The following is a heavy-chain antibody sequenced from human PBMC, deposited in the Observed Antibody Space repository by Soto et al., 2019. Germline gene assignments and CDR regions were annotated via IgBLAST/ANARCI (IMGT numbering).Heavy chain of an antibody. Sequence: QVQLVQSGAEVKKPGSSVKVSCKASGGTFSSYAISWVRQAPGQGLEWMGGIIPIFGTANYAQKFQGRVTITADESTSTAYMELSSLRSEDTAVYYCARLGYSGYDYDYYYYGMDVWGRGTTVTVSS. CDR3: ARLGYSGYDYDYYYYGMDV. V-gene: IGHV1-69*01. J-gene: IGHJ6*02. CDR1: GGTFSSYA. CDR2: IIPIFGTA. D-gene: IGHD5-12*01.